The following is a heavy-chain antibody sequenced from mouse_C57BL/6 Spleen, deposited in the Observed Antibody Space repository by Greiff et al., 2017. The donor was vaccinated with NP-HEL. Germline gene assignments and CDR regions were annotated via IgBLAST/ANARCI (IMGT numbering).Heavy chain of an antibody. J-gene: IGHJ4*01. CDR2: ISSGGSYT. Sequence: EVQGVESGGDLVKPGGSLKLSCAASGFTFSSYGMSWVRQTPDKRLEWVATISSGGSYTYYPDSVKGRFTISRDNDKNTLYLQSSSLKSEDTAMYYCARLSSYAMDYWGQGTSVTVSS. V-gene: IGHV5-6*01. CDR1: GFTFSSYG. CDR3: ARLSSYAMDY. D-gene: IGHD1-1*01.